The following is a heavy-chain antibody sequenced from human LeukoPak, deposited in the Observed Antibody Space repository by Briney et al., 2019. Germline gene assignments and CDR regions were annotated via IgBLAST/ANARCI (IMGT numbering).Heavy chain of an antibody. CDR3: ARDFGGAVDS. CDR1: GFTFSSYA. Sequence: GGSLRLSCAASGFTFSSYAMSWVRQVPGKGLVWVSRIDPEGTITNYADSVKGRFTISRDNAKNMLYLQMNSLRVEDSAIYYCARDFGGAVDSWGQGTLVTVSS. CDR2: IDPEGTIT. J-gene: IGHJ4*02. D-gene: IGHD1-26*01. V-gene: IGHV3-74*01.